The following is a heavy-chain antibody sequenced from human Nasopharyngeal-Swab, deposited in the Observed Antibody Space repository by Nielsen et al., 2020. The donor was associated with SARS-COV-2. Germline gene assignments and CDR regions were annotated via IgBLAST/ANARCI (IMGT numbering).Heavy chain of an antibody. CDR1: GFTLSNYV. CDR3: ARDLGGGYCTTTNCPGS. J-gene: IGHJ1*01. Sequence: GKSLKISCVASGFTLSNYVMSRVRHAPAKGLEWVSAIRSADKTHYADSVKGRFSISRDSSTNTLYLQMNNVRAEDTAVYYCARDLGGGYCTTTNCPGSWGQGTLVTVSS. V-gene: IGHV3-23*01. D-gene: IGHD2-2*01. CDR2: IRSADKT.